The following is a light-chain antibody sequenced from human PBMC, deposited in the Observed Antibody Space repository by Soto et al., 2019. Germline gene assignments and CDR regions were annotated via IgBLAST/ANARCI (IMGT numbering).Light chain of an antibody. J-gene: IGKJ4*01. Sequence: EIVLTQSPGTLSLSPGVRATLSCRASQSVSSSYVAWYQQKVGQAPRLLVCCPSSRAAGIPERFSGSGSGTDFTLPITRLEHEDSAVYYCQQFGFSPLSVGGGPRVEIK. CDR1: QSVSSSY. V-gene: IGKV3-20*01. CDR3: QQFGFSPLS. CDR2: CPS.